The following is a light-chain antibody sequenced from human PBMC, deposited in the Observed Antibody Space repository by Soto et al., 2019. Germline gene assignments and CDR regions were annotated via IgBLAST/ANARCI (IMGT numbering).Light chain of an antibody. CDR2: GDT. J-gene: IGLJ2*01. CDR1: RSNIGAGYD. V-gene: IGLV1-40*01. CDR3: QSFDSSLNGVI. Sequence: QSVLTQPPSVSGAAGQRVTISCTGSRSNIGAGYDVHWYQQLSGTGPKLLIYGDTNRPSGVPDRFSASKSVSSASLAITGLQAEDEADYYCQSFDSSLNGVIFGGGTKLTVL.